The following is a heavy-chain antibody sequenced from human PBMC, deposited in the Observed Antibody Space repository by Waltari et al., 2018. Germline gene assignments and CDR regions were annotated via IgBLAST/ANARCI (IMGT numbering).Heavy chain of an antibody. Sequence: QVQLVESGGGVVQPGRSLRLPCAASGFTFSSYAMHWVRQAPGKGLGWVAVRSYDGSNKSYADSVKGRLTIARDNSKNTLYLQMNSRRAEDTAVYYCARGYQGGADYWGQGTLVTVSS. J-gene: IGHJ4*02. V-gene: IGHV3-30-3*01. D-gene: IGHD3-16*01. CDR1: GFTFSSYA. CDR3: ARGYQGGADY. CDR2: RSYDGSNK.